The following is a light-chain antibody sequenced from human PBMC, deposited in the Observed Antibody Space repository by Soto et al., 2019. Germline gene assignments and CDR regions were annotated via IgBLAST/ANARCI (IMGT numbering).Light chain of an antibody. CDR3: QQLNSYPPVT. Sequence: DIQLTQSPSFLSASVGDRVTITCRASQGISSYLAWYQQNPGKAPTLLIYNESTLQGGVPSRFSGSGSGKKFSLTSSSLQPEDFATYYCQQLNSYPPVTFGHGTKVDIK. V-gene: IGKV1-9*01. CDR1: QGISSY. J-gene: IGKJ3*01. CDR2: NES.